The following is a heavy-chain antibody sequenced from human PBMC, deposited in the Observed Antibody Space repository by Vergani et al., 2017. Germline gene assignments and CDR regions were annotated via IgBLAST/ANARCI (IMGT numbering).Heavy chain of an antibody. CDR1: GGSISSGSYY. V-gene: IGHV4-61*02. D-gene: IGHD2-2*01. CDR2: IYTSGST. J-gene: IGHJ4*02. CDR3: ARAAGSYCSSTSCLAVFDY. Sequence: QVQLQESGPGLVKPSQTLSLTCTVSGGSISSGSYYWSWIRQPAGKGLEWIGRIYTSGSTNYNPSLKSRVTISVDTSKNQFSLKLSSVTAADTAVYYCARAAGSYCSSTSCLAVFDYWGQGTLVTVSS.